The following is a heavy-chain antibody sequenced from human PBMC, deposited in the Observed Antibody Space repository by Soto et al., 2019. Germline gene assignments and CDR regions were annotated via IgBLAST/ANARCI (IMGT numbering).Heavy chain of an antibody. CDR2: ISGSGGST. D-gene: IGHD2-2*01. CDR3: AKEKLVVVPAAMPGPDAFDI. J-gene: IGHJ3*02. Sequence: EVQLLESGGGLVQPGGSLRLSCEASGFTFSSYAMSWVRQAPGKGLEWVSAISGSGGSTYYADSVKGRFTISRDNSKNTLYLQMNSLRAEDTAVYYCAKEKLVVVPAAMPGPDAFDIWGQGTMVTVSS. CDR1: GFTFSSYA. V-gene: IGHV3-23*01.